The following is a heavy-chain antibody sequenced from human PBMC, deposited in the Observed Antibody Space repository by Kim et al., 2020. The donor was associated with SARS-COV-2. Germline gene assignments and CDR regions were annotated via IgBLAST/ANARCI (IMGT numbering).Heavy chain of an antibody. J-gene: IGHJ3*02. Sequence: SETLSLTCTVSGGSISSYYWSWIRQPPGKGLEWIGYIYYSGSTNYNPSLKSRVTISVDTSKNQFSLKLSSVTAADTAVYYCARVGPDWRNDAFDIWGQGTMVTVSS. CDR3: ARVGPDWRNDAFDI. V-gene: IGHV4-59*01. CDR1: GGSISSYY. CDR2: IYYSGST. D-gene: IGHD2-21*01.